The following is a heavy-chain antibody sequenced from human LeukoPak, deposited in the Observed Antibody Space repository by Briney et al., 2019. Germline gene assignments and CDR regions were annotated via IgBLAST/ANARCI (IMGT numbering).Heavy chain of an antibody. Sequence: PGGSLRLSCAASGFTFSSYGMHWVRQAPGKGLEWVAVIWYDGSNKYYADSVKGRFTISRDNSKNTLYLQMNSLRAEDTAVYYCAGGSQRYCSSTSCHYYYYYGMDVWGQGTTVTVSS. CDR3: AGGSQRYCSSTSCHYYYYYGMDV. CDR1: GFTFSSYG. J-gene: IGHJ6*02. V-gene: IGHV3-33*01. CDR2: IWYDGSNK. D-gene: IGHD2-2*01.